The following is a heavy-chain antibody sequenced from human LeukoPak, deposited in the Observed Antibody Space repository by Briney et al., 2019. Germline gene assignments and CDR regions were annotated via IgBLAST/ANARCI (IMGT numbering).Heavy chain of an antibody. CDR1: GGSISSYY. CDR2: IHYSGST. D-gene: IGHD3-3*01. V-gene: IGHV4-59*01. Sequence: KPSETLSLTCTVSGGSISSYYWSWIRQPPGKGLEWIGYIHYSGSTYYKPSLKSRVTISVDTSKNQFSLKLSSVTAADTAVYYCARDPEGDFWSGQTGINYFDYWGQGTLVTVSS. CDR3: ARDPEGDFWSGQTGINYFDY. J-gene: IGHJ4*02.